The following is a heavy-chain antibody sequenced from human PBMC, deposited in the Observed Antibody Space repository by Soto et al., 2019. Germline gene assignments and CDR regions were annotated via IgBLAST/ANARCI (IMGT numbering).Heavy chain of an antibody. CDR2: ISYDGSNK. J-gene: IGHJ6*02. V-gene: IGHV3-30*18. CDR1: GFTFSSYG. Sequence: PGGSLRLSCAASGFTFSSYGMHWVRQAPGKGLEWVAVISYDGSNKYYADSVKGRFTISRDNSKNTLYLQMNSLRAEDTAVYYCAKDRHDSSGYYPQEGMDVWGQGTTVTAP. D-gene: IGHD3-22*01. CDR3: AKDRHDSSGYYPQEGMDV.